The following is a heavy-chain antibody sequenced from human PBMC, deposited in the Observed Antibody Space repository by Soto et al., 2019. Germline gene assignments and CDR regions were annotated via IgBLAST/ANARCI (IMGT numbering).Heavy chain of an antibody. V-gene: IGHV3-33*01. J-gene: IGHJ6*02. Sequence: PGGSLRLSCAASGFTFSSYGMHWVRQAPGKGLEWVAVIWYDGSNKYYADSVKGRFTISRDNSKNTLYLQMNSLRAEDTAVYYCARDESRGAYYYYGMDVWGQGTTVTVSS. CDR1: GFTFSSYG. CDR3: ARDESRGAYYYYGMDV. CDR2: IWYDGSNK. D-gene: IGHD3-10*01.